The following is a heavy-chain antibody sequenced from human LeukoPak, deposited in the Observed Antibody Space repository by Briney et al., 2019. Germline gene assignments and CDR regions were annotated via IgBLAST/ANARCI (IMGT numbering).Heavy chain of an antibody. CDR1: GGSISSSSYY. J-gene: IGHJ5*02. CDR3: AREIVVVVAATVGRWFDP. CDR2: IYYSGST. V-gene: IGHV4-39*02. D-gene: IGHD2-15*01. Sequence: SETLSLTCTVSGGSISSSSYYWGWIRQPPGKGLEWIGSIYYSGSTYYNPSLKSRVTISVDTSKNQFSLKLSSVTAADTAVYYCAREIVVVVAATVGRWFDPWGQGTLVTVPS.